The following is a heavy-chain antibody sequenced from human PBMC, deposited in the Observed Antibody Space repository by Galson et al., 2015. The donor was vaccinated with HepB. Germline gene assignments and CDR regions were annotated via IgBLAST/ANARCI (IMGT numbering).Heavy chain of an antibody. CDR3: AKNSDY. CDR1: GFPFSSYG. Sequence: SLRLSCAASGFPFSSYGMHWVRQAPGKGLEWVALISYDGSNKYYADSVKGRFTISRDNSKNTLYLQMNSLRAEDTALYYCAKNSDYWGQGTLVTVSS. V-gene: IGHV3-30*18. D-gene: IGHD4-23*01. CDR2: ISYDGSNK. J-gene: IGHJ4*02.